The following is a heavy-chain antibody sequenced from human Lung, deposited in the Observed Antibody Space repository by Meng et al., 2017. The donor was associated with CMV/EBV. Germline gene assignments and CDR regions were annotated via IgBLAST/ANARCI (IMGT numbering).Heavy chain of an antibody. J-gene: IGHJ4*02. V-gene: IGHV1-69*10. CDR1: RGRFGNYG. Sequence: SXXVSCKASRGRFGNYGISWARQAPGQGLEWMGGIIPFLGVASYAPKFKGRFTITTDKSTGTVYMDLSSLRSEDTAVYYCATDAVARGAYWGQGTMVTVSS. CDR3: ATDAVARGAY. D-gene: IGHD6-19*01. CDR2: IIPFLGVA.